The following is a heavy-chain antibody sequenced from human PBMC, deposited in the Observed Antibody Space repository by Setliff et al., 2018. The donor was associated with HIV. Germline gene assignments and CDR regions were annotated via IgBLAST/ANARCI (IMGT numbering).Heavy chain of an antibody. CDR3: AKGDKPLTFRRGRQYFED. D-gene: IGHD3-16*01. CDR1: GFTFSSYA. Sequence: PGGSLSLSCASSGFTFSSYALHWVRQAPGKGLEWVAGVSHDGRNKYYGDSVKGRFTVSRDNSKNTLLLQVGSLRPEDSAMYYCAKGDKPLTFRRGRQYFEDWGQGTLVTVSS. J-gene: IGHJ4*02. V-gene: IGHV3-30*04. CDR2: VSHDGRNK.